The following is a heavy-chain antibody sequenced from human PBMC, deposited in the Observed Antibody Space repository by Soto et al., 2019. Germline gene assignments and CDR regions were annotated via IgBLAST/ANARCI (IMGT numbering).Heavy chain of an antibody. Sequence: ASVKVSCKASGYTFTNFGISWVRQAPGQGLEWMGWISAYNGNTNYAQKFQGRVTITADKSTSTAYMELSNLRSEDTAVYYCARDPPLGYCSSTSCYAPGWFDPWGQGTLVTVSS. D-gene: IGHD2-2*01. CDR3: ARDPPLGYCSSTSCYAPGWFDP. V-gene: IGHV1-18*01. CDR2: ISAYNGNT. J-gene: IGHJ5*02. CDR1: GYTFTNFG.